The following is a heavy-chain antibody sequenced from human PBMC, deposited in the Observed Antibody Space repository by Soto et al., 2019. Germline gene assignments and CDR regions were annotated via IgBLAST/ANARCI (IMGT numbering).Heavy chain of an antibody. CDR2: IHSSGST. J-gene: IGHJ5*02. D-gene: IGHD6-13*01. Sequence: SETLSLTCTVSGASMNSYHWSWIREPAGKGLEWIGHIHSSGSTNYNPSLKSRVTMSVDTSKNQFSLRLMSLTAADTAVYYCARDQGVAAAGITWFDPWGQGSLVTVS. CDR3: ARDQGVAAAGITWFDP. V-gene: IGHV4-4*07. CDR1: GASMNSYH.